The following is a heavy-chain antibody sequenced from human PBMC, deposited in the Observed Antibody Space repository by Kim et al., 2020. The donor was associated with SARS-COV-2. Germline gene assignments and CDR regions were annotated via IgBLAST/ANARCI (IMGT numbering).Heavy chain of an antibody. CDR3: ARDPAEYSSSSVGGYYYYGMDV. V-gene: IGHV3-30-3*01. J-gene: IGHJ6*02. D-gene: IGHD6-6*01. Sequence: GGSLRLSCAASGFTFSSYAMHWVRQAPGKGLEWVAVISYDGSNKYYADSVKGRFTISRDNSKNMLYLQMNSLRAEDTAVYYCARDPAEYSSSSVGGYYYYGMDVWGQGTTVTVSS. CDR2: ISYDGSNK. CDR1: GFTFSSYA.